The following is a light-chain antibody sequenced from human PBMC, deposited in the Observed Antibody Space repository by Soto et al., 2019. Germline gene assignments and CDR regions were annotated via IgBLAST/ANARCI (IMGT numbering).Light chain of an antibody. CDR2: DAS. J-gene: IGKJ5*01. Sequence: DIQMTQSPSSLSASVGDRVTITFQASQNINNYLNWYQQKPGRAPKLLIYDASNLEAGVPSRFRGSGSGTDVTFTISRLQPEDIATYYCQQYENLPTFGQGTRLEIK. V-gene: IGKV1-33*01. CDR3: QQYENLPT. CDR1: QNINNY.